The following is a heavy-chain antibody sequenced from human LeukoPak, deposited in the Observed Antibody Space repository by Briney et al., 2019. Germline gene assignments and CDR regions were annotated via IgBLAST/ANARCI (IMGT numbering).Heavy chain of an antibody. CDR3: ARDSSHYLGSTDY. D-gene: IGHD6-13*01. J-gene: IGHJ4*02. Sequence: GEALRLSCEASGFTFSNYPMSWVRQAPGRGLEWVSVISESGDVTQYADAMKGRFTISRDNAKNTLNLQMNSPRAEDTAIYYCARDSSHYLGSTDYWGQGTLVTVSS. CDR2: ISESGDVT. CDR1: GFTFSNYP. V-gene: IGHV3-23*01.